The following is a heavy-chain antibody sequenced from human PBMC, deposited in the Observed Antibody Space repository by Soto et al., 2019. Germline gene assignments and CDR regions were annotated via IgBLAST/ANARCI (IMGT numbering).Heavy chain of an antibody. J-gene: IGHJ5*02. D-gene: IGHD6-6*01. Sequence: PSETLSLTCTVSGGSISSYYWSWIRQPPGKGLERIGYIYYSGSTNYNPSLKSRVTISVDTSKNQFSLKLSSVTAADTAVYYCARSIAARTNWFDPWGQGTLVTVSS. V-gene: IGHV4-59*01. CDR1: GGSISSYY. CDR2: IYYSGST. CDR3: ARSIAARTNWFDP.